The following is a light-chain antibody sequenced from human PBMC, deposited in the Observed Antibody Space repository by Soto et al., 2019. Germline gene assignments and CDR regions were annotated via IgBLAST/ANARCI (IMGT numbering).Light chain of an antibody. V-gene: IGKV1-5*03. CDR3: QHYNSYSEA. J-gene: IGKJ1*01. Sequence: DIQMTQSPSSVSASVGDRVTITCRASQGISSWLAWYQQKPGKAPKLLIYKASTLKSVVPSRFSGSGSGTEFTLPISSLQPDDFATYYCQHYNSYSEAFGQGTKVDIK. CDR2: KAS. CDR1: QGISSW.